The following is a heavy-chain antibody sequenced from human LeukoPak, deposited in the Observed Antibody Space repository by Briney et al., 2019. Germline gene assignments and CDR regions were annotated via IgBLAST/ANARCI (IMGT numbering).Heavy chain of an antibody. CDR1: GGTFSSYA. CDR2: IIPIFGTA. D-gene: IGHD6-6*01. Sequence: GASVKVSCKASGGTFSSYAISWVRQAPGQGLEWMGGIIPIFGTANYAQKFQGRVTITADESTSTAYMELSSLGSEDTAVYYCAREGSSSGRFNWFDPWGQGTLVTVSS. CDR3: AREGSSSGRFNWFDP. V-gene: IGHV1-69*13. J-gene: IGHJ5*02.